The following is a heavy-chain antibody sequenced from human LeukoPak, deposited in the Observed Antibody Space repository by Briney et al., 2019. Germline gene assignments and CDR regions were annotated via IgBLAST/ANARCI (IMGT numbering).Heavy chain of an antibody. Sequence: PSETLSLTCTVSGGSISDYYRGWIRQPPGKGLEWLGYFYNSGSSTYNPSLKSRVTISVDTSKEQFSLKVNSVTAADTAVYYCTRGAGWLIDYWGQGILVTVSS. CDR3: TRGAGWLIDY. CDR1: GGSISDYY. CDR2: FYNSGSS. V-gene: IGHV4-59*01. D-gene: IGHD3-16*01. J-gene: IGHJ4*02.